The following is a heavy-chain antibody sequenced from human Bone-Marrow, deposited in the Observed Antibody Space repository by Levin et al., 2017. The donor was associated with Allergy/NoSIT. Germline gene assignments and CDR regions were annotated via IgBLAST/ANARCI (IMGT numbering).Heavy chain of an antibody. D-gene: IGHD3-10*01. CDR1: GFTFSRYW. CDR2: INSDGSST. V-gene: IGHV3-74*01. CDR3: ARGHSDFSGSGAYYNYDD. J-gene: IGHJ4*02. Sequence: GGSLRLSCAASGFTFSRYWMHWVRQAPEKGPVWVSRINSDGSSTTYADSVKGRFTISRDNAKNTLYLQMNSLRAEDTAVYYCARGHSDFSGSGAYYNYDDCGQGTLVTVSS.